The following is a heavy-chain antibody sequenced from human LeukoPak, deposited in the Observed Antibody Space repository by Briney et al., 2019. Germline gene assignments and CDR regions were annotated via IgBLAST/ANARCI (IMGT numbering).Heavy chain of an antibody. J-gene: IGHJ4*02. D-gene: IGHD1-1*01. CDR3: ARGYWNFDN. CDR2: IKQDGDEK. CDR1: GFTFSSYN. V-gene: IGHV3-7*01. Sequence: GGSLRLSCAASGFTFSSYNMNWVRQAPGKGLEWVANIKQDGDEKYYVDSVKGRFTISRDNAKNSLYLQMNSLRVEDTAVYYCARGYWNFDNWGQGTLVSVSS.